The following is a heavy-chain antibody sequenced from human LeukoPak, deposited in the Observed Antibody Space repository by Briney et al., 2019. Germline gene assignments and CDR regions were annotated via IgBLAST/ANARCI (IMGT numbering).Heavy chain of an antibody. J-gene: IGHJ4*02. Sequence: AGGSLRLSCAASGFTFSSYAMHWVRQAPGKGLEWVAVISYDGSNKYYADSVKGRFTISRDNSKNTLYLQMNSLRAEDTAVYYCARDPERYYYENVYFDYWGQGTLVTVSS. D-gene: IGHD3-22*01. V-gene: IGHV3-30-3*01. CDR1: GFTFSSYA. CDR3: ARDPERYYYENVYFDY. CDR2: ISYDGSNK.